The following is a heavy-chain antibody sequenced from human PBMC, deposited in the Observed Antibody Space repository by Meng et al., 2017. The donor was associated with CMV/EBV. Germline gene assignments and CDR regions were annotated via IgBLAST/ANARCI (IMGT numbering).Heavy chain of an antibody. CDR1: GGTFSSYA. J-gene: IGHJ6*02. CDR2: IIPILGIA. V-gene: IGHV1-69*10. Sequence: SAKVSCKASGGTFSSYAISWVRQAPGQGLEWMGGIIPILGIANYAQKFQGRVTITADKSTSTAYMELSSLRSEDTAVYYCARQRVTIFGVVTLYYGMDVWGQGTTVTVSS. CDR3: ARQRVTIFGVVTLYYGMDV. D-gene: IGHD3-3*01.